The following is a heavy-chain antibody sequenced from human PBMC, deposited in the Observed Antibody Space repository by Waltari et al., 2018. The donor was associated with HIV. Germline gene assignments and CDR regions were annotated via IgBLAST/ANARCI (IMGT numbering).Heavy chain of an antibody. J-gene: IGHJ4*02. Sequence: QVQLVQSGAEMKKPGSSVKVSYKASGDIFSADTFNSYRFNWVRQAPGQGLEWLGRVIPRSGTSNDAQKFQGRVIITADRSTRTAYIELTTLRSEDTAIYYCASAQETMGVDFHYWGQGTLVTVSS. CDR1: GDIFSADTFNSYR. D-gene: IGHD3-10*01. CDR2: VIPRSGTS. CDR3: ASAQETMGVDFHY. V-gene: IGHV1-69*08.